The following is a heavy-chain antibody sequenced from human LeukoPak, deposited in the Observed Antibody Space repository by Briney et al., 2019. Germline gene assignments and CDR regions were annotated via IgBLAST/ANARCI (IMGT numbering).Heavy chain of an antibody. V-gene: IGHV1-24*01. CDR2: FDPEDGET. D-gene: IGHD5-18*01. CDR3: ATIREFVETAMPN. J-gene: IGHJ4*02. Sequence: AAVKESCKVSGYTLTELSMHWVRQTPGKGLEWMGGFDPEDGETIYAQKFQGRVTMTEDTSTDTAYMELSSLRSEDTAVYYCATIREFVETAMPNCGQRALVSASS. CDR1: GYTLTELS.